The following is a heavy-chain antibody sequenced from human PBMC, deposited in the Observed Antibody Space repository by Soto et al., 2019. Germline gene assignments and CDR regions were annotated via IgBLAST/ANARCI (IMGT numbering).Heavy chain of an antibody. D-gene: IGHD3-3*01. CDR1: GGSISSSSYY. V-gene: IGHV4-39*01. Sequence: SETLSLTCTVSGGSISSSSYYWGWIRQPPGKGLEWIGSIYYSGSTYYNPSLKSRVTISVDTSKNQFSLKLSSVTAADTAVYYCAQYERITIFGGVTDTTYYYYYMDVWGKGTTVTVSS. CDR3: AQYERITIFGGVTDTTYYYYYMDV. J-gene: IGHJ6*03. CDR2: IYYSGST.